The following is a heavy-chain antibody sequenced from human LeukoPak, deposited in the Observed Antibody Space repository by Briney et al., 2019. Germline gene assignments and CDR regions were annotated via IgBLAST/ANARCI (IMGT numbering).Heavy chain of an antibody. Sequence: GGSLRLSCAASGFTFSSYSMNWVRQAPGKGLEWVSSISSSSSYIYYADSVKGRFTISRDNAKNSLYLQMDSLRAEDTAVYYCARDYGSGSYYYGMDVWGQGTTVTVSS. CDR1: GFTFSSYS. CDR3: ARDYGSGSYYYGMDV. J-gene: IGHJ6*02. V-gene: IGHV3-21*01. CDR2: ISSSSSYI. D-gene: IGHD3-10*01.